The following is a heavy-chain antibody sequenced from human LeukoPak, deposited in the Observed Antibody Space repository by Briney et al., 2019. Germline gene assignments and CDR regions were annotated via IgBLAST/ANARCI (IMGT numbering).Heavy chain of an antibody. CDR3: ARAIHSSSGRYYYYMDV. J-gene: IGHJ6*03. CDR1: GFTFSSYW. CDR2: IKQDGSEK. D-gene: IGHD6-6*01. Sequence: SGGSLRLSCAASGFTFSSYWMNWVRQAPGKGLEWVANIKQDGSEKYYVDSVKGRFTISRDNAKNSLYLQINSLRAEDTAVYYCARAIHSSSGRYYYYMDVWAKGTTVTVSS. V-gene: IGHV3-7*01.